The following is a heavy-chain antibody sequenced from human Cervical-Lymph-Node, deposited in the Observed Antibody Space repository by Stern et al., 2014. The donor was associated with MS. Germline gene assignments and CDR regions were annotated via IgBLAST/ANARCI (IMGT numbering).Heavy chain of an antibody. CDR3: ARVGPAAGYYFDY. CDR2: ITAYTGNT. Sequence: QDQLVQSGAEVRKPGASVKVSCKTSGYTFTNYGISWVRQAPGQGLEWLAWITAYTGNTNYAQNLQGRVTMTTDTSTSTAYMELRSLRSDDTAVYYCARVGPAAGYYFDYWGQGTLVTVSS. V-gene: IGHV1-18*01. D-gene: IGHD6-13*01. J-gene: IGHJ4*02. CDR1: GYTFTNYG.